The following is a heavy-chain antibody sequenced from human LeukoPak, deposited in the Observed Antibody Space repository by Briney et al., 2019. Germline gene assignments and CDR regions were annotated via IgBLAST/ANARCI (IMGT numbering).Heavy chain of an antibody. CDR2: IKQDGSEK. J-gene: IGHJ3*02. D-gene: IGHD3-22*01. V-gene: IGHV3-7*01. CDR1: GFTFSSYW. CDR3: AREGHLIVEVSGDAFDI. Sequence: GGSLRLSCAASGFTFSSYWMSWVRQAPGKGLEWVANIKQDGSEKYYVDSVKGRFTISRDNAKNSLYLQMNSLRAEDTAVYYCAREGHLIVEVSGDAFDIWGQGTMVTVSS.